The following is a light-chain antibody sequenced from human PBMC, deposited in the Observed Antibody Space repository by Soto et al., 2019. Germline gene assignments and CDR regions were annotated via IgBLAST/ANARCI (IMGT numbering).Light chain of an antibody. V-gene: IGKV3-11*01. Sequence: VVLTQSPATLSLSPGERATLSCRTSLSVSVYLDWYQQKPGQAPRLLISDASNRATGIPARFSGSGSGTDFTLSISRLEPEGFAVYYCQHYGGSFIFGPGTKVDIK. CDR1: LSVSVY. J-gene: IGKJ3*01. CDR2: DAS. CDR3: QHYGGSFI.